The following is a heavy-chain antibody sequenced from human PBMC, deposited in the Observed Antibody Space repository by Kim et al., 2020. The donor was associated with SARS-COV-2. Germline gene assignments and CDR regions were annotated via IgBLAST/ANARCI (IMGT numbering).Heavy chain of an antibody. CDR1: GFTFSSYW. CDR3: AREGRWYDILTGYYPGYYYYGMDV. CDR2: IKQDGSEK. J-gene: IGHJ6*02. D-gene: IGHD3-9*01. Sequence: GGSLRLSCAASGFTFSSYWMSWVRQAPGKGLEWVANIKQDGSEKYYVDSVKGRFTISRDNAKNSLYLQMNSLRAEDTAVYYCAREGRWYDILTGYYPGYYYYGMDVWGQGTTVTVSS. V-gene: IGHV3-7*01.